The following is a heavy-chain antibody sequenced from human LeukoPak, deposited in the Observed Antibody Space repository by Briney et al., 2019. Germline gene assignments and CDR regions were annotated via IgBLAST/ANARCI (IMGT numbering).Heavy chain of an antibody. CDR2: IYSGGST. CDR1: GFTVSSSY. Sequence: GGSLRLSCAASGFTVSSSYMSWVRQAPGKGLEWVSLIYSGGSTYYADSVKGRFAISRDNSKNTLYLRMNGLRAEDTAVYYCARAVGDYGRIDYWGQGTLVTVSS. J-gene: IGHJ4*02. CDR3: ARAVGDYGRIDY. D-gene: IGHD4-17*01. V-gene: IGHV3-66*01.